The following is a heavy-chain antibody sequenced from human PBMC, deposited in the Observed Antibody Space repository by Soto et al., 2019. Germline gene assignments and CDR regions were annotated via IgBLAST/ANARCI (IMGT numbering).Heavy chain of an antibody. CDR2: INHSGST. Sequence: SETLSLTCAVYGGSFSGYYWSWIRQPPGKGLEWIGEINHSGSTNYNPSLKSRVTISVDTSKNQFSLKLSSVTAADTAVYYCARDRGGHFDYCGQGTLVTVSS. CDR3: ARDRGGHFDY. D-gene: IGHD3-16*01. V-gene: IGHV4-34*01. CDR1: GGSFSGYY. J-gene: IGHJ4*02.